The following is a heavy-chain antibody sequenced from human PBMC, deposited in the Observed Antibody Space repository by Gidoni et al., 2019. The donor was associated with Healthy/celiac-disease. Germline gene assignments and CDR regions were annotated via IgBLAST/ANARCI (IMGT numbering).Heavy chain of an antibody. J-gene: IGHJ4*02. V-gene: IGHV3-23*01. Sequence: EVQLLESGGGLVQPWGSLRLSCAASGFTFSSYAMSWVRQAPGKGLEWVSAISGSGGSTHYADSVKGRVTISRDNSKNTLYLQMNSLRAEDTAVYYCAKLLTYYYGSGSYERYWGQGTLVTVSS. CDR2: ISGSGGST. D-gene: IGHD3-10*01. CDR1: GFTFSSYA. CDR3: AKLLTYYYGSGSYERY.